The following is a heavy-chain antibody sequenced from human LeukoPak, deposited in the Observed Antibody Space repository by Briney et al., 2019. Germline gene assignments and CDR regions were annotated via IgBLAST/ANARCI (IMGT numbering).Heavy chain of an antibody. V-gene: IGHV3-48*03. CDR2: ISSSGSTI. J-gene: IGHJ6*03. Sequence: PGGSLRLSCAASGFTLSSYEMNWVRQAPGKGLEWVSYISSSGSTIYYADSVKGRFTISRDNAKNSLYLQMNSLRAEDTAVYYCARDSYDFWSGYLTYYYYYYMDVWGKGTTVTVSS. CDR3: ARDSYDFWSGYLTYYYYYYMDV. CDR1: GFTLSSYE. D-gene: IGHD3-3*01.